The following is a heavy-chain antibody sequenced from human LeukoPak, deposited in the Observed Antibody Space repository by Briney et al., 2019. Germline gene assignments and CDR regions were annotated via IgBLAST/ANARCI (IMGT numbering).Heavy chain of an antibody. CDR1: GFTFSDYY. Sequence: GGSLRLSCAASGFTFSDYYMSWIRQAPGKGLEWVSYISSSGSTIYYADSVKGRFTISRDNAKNSLYLQMNSLRAEDTAVYYCARARTGKSYYYMDFWGKGTTVTVSS. D-gene: IGHD1-1*01. V-gene: IGHV3-11*04. CDR3: ARARTGKSYYYMDF. J-gene: IGHJ6*03. CDR2: ISSSGSTI.